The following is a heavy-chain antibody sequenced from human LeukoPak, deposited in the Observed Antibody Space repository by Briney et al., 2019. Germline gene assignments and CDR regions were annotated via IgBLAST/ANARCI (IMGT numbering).Heavy chain of an antibody. J-gene: IGHJ4*02. Sequence: SETLSLTCTVSGGFISSYYWSWIRQPAGKGLEWIGRIYTSGSTNYNPSLKSRVTMSVDTSKNQFSLKLSSVTAADTAVYYCARDAFSGSYYADYWGQGTLVTVSS. D-gene: IGHD1-26*01. CDR1: GGFISSYY. CDR3: ARDAFSGSYYADY. CDR2: IYTSGST. V-gene: IGHV4-4*07.